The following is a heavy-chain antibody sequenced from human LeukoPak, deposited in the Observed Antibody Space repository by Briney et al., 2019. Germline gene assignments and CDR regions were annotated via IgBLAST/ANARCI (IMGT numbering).Heavy chain of an antibody. CDR2: IIPIFGTA. D-gene: IGHD1-26*01. CDR1: GGTFSSYA. J-gene: IGHJ4*02. CDR3: ARTLYSGIYYPDY. V-gene: IGHV1-69*05. Sequence: SVKVSCKASGGTFSSYAISWVRQAPGQGLEWMGRIIPIFGTANYAQKFQGRVTITTDESTSTAYMELSSLRSEDTAVYYCARTLYSGIYYPDYWGQGTLVTVSS.